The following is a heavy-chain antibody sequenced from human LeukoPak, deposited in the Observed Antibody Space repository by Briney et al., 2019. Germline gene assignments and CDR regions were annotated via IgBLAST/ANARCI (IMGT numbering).Heavy chain of an antibody. D-gene: IGHD6-19*01. CDR2: IYYSGST. J-gene: IGHJ4*02. V-gene: IGHV4-39*01. CDR3: ARRAYSSGAH. CDR1: GASIISSSYY. Sequence: RSETLSLTCAVSGASIISSSYYWGWIRQPPGKGLEWIGSIYYSGSTNYNPTLKSRVTISSDTSKNQFSLKLSSVTAADTAVYYRARRAYSSGAHWGQGTLVTVSS.